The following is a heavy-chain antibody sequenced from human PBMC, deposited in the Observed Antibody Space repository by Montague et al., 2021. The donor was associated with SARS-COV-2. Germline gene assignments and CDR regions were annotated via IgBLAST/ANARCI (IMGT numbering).Heavy chain of an antibody. D-gene: IGHD2-15*01. V-gene: IGHV4-59*01. CDR3: ARDAGEYCSGGSCLYGMDV. Sequence: SETLSLTCTVSGGSISSYYWSWIRQPPGKGPEWIGYIYYSGSTNXNPSLKSRVTISVDTSKNQFSLKLSSVTAADTAVYYCARDAGEYCSGGSCLYGMDVWGQGTTVTVSS. J-gene: IGHJ6*02. CDR1: GGSISSYY. CDR2: IYYSGST.